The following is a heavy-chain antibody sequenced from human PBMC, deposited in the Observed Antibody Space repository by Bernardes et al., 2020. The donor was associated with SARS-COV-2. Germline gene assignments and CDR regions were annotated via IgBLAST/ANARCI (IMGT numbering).Heavy chain of an antibody. D-gene: IGHD4-17*01. CDR3: ARGYTVTTYIVDY. V-gene: IGHV3-21*01. Sequence: GGSLRLSCAASGFTFSSYSMNWVRQAPGKGLEWVSSISSSTSYIYYADSVKGRFTISRDNAKNSLYLQMNSLRAEDTAVYYCARGYTVTTYIVDYWGQGTLVTVSS. CDR2: ISSSTSYI. J-gene: IGHJ4*02. CDR1: GFTFSSYS.